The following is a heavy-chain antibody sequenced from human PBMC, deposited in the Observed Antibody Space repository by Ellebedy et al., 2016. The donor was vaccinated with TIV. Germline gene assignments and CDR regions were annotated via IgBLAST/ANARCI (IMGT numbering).Heavy chain of an antibody. CDR3: ARYCSSTSCYSPRSGYYYGMDV. V-gene: IGHV1-2*02. J-gene: IGHJ6*02. CDR2: INPNSGGT. Sequence: ASVKVSCKASGYTFTGYYMHWVRQAPGQGLEWMVWINPNSGGTNYAQKFQGRVTMTRDTSISTAYMELSRLRSDDTAVYYCARYCSSTSCYSPRSGYYYGMDVWGQGTTVTVSS. CDR1: GYTFTGYY. D-gene: IGHD2-2*01.